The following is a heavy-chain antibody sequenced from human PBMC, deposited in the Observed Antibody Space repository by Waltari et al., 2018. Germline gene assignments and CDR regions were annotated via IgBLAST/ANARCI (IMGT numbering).Heavy chain of an antibody. Sequence: EVQVVESGGGLVKPGGSLRISCAASGFSITTYMDWVRQAPGQGLEWVSSINDVGSHIFYADSVRGRFIISRDDAKNSLDLEMNSLRAEDTAVYYCVRAVRSGALRSYWFDPWGQGTLVTVSS. CDR1: GFSITTY. CDR2: INDVGSHI. V-gene: IGHV3-21*01. D-gene: IGHD3-22*01. CDR3: VRAVRSGALRSYWFDP. J-gene: IGHJ5*02.